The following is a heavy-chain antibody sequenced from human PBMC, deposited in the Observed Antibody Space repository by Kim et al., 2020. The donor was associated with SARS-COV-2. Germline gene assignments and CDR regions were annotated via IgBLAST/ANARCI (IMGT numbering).Heavy chain of an antibody. V-gene: IGHV3-33*07. D-gene: IGHD4-17*01. CDR2: IWYDGSNK. J-gene: IGHJ4*02. Sequence: GGSLRLSCAASGFIFSSYGMYWVRQAPGKGLEWVAVIWYDGSNKYYADSVKGRFTISRDNSKNTLYLQMNSLRAEDTAVYYCARDLSGADYWGQGTLVTVSS. CDR3: ARDLSGADY. CDR1: GFIFSSYG.